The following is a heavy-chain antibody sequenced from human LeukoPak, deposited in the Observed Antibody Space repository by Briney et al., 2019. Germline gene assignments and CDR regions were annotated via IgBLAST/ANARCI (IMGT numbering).Heavy chain of an antibody. D-gene: IGHD6-6*01. V-gene: IGHV1-18*03. CDR2: ISGYNGKT. Sequence: ASVKVSCKASGYPFTSFGISWVRQAPGQGLEWMGWISGYNGKTNYAQNLQGRVAMTTDTSTSTAYMELGSLRSDDMAVYNCARDRVYDHRNPRGFDYLGQRTLATVSS. CDR1: GYPFTSFG. CDR3: ARDRVYDHRNPRGFDY. J-gene: IGHJ4*02.